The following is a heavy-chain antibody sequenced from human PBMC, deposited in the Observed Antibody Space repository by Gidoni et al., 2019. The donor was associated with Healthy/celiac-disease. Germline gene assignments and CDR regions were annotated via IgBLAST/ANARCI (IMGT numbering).Heavy chain of an antibody. CDR2: IWYDGSNK. CDR1: GFTFSSYG. Sequence: QVQLVESGGGVVQPGRSLRLPCAASGFTFSSYGMHWVRQAPGKGLEWVAVIWYDGSNKYYADSVKGRFTISRDNSKNTLYLQMNSLRAEDTAVYYCARDKAVTNYYYYGMDVWGQGTTVTVSS. D-gene: IGHD4-4*01. CDR3: ARDKAVTNYYYYGMDV. J-gene: IGHJ6*02. V-gene: IGHV3-33*01.